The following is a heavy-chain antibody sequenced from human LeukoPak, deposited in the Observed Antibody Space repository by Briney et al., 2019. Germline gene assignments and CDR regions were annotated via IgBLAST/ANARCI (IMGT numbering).Heavy chain of an antibody. D-gene: IGHD3-3*01. CDR3: ARGSPYDFWSGYSESGFHL. CDR1: GGSISSCC. Sequence: SETLSLTCTVSGGSISSCCWNGILQPPGRGLEWLGDIHYSGSTNYNPSLKSRVTISVDTSKNQFSLKLNSVTAADTAVHYCARGSPYDFWSGYSESGFHLWGQGPLVTVSS. J-gene: IGHJ5*02. CDR2: IHYSGST. V-gene: IGHV4-59*01.